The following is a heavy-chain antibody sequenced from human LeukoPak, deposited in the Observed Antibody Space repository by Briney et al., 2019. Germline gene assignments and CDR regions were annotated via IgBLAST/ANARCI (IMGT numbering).Heavy chain of an antibody. CDR3: ARHRRPPMVRSPNWFDP. D-gene: IGHD3-10*01. J-gene: IGHJ5*02. CDR2: IYYSGST. V-gene: IGHV4-59*08. CDR1: GVSISSYY. Sequence: PSETLSLTCTVSGVSISSYYWSWIRQPPGKGLEWIGYIYYSGSTNYNPSLKSRVTISVDTSKNQFSLRLSSVTAADTAVYYCARHRRPPMVRSPNWFDPWGQGTLVTVSS.